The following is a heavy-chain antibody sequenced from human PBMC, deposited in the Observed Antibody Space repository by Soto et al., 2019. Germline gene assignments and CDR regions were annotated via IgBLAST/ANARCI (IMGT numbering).Heavy chain of an antibody. CDR2: IYYSGITS. Sequence: ASETLSLTCTFSGLSISRNIDYWAWIRQPPGQGPEWIGSIYYSGITSYYSPSVKSRITISVDTSKNQISLKLSSVTAADTAVYYCARQVYSGSYYSWGQGTLVTVSS. CDR3: ARQVYSGSYYS. J-gene: IGHJ4*02. CDR1: GLSISRNIDY. D-gene: IGHD1-26*01. V-gene: IGHV4-39*01.